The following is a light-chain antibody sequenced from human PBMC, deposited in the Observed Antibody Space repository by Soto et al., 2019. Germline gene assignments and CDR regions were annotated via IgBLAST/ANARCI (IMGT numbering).Light chain of an antibody. Sequence: EIVLTQSPGTLSLSPGERATLSCRASQSVSSSYLAWYQQKPGQAPRLLIYGASSRATGIPDRFSGSGSGTEFTLTIASLQSEDFAIYYCQQYNHWPRMLSFGGGTKVELK. CDR1: QSVSSSY. V-gene: IGKV3-20*01. J-gene: IGKJ4*01. CDR2: GAS. CDR3: QQYNHWPRMLS.